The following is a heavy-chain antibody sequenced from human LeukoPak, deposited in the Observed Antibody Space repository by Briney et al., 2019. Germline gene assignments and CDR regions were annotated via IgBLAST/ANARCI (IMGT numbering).Heavy chain of an antibody. CDR1: GGSVSGGNYY. CDR2: IHYSRST. J-gene: IGHJ4*02. CDR3: TRTGSTGGY. V-gene: IGHV4-61*01. Sequence: NPSETLSLTCTVSGGSVSGGNYYCSWIRQSPGKGLEWIGYIHYSRSTVYNPSLKSRVTMSIDTSKNQFSLNLSSATAADTAVYYCTRTGSTGGYWGQGTLVTVSS. D-gene: IGHD1-7*01.